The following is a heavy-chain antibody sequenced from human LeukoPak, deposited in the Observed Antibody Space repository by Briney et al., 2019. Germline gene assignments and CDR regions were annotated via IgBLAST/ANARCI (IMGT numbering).Heavy chain of an antibody. CDR2: IKQDGSEK. CDR1: GFTFSSYW. Sequence: GGSLRLSCAASGFTFSSYWMSWVRQAPGKGLEWVANIKQDGSEKYYVDSVKGRFTISRDNSKNTLYLQMNSLRAEDTAVYYCARAMVRGVMYGGFDYWGQGTLVTVSS. CDR3: ARAMVRGVMYGGFDY. D-gene: IGHD3-10*01. V-gene: IGHV3-7*01. J-gene: IGHJ4*02.